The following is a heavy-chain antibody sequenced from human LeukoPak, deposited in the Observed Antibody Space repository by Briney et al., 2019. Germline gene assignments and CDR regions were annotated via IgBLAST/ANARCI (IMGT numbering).Heavy chain of an antibody. V-gene: IGHV4-39*07. Sequence: ETSETLSLTCSVSGVSISSSSYSWGWLRQPPGKGLEWIVSIYYSGNTYNNPSLKSRVTVSVDTSKNQFSLKLSSVIEADTAVYYCARAYAGYASRFDYWGQGILVTVSS. CDR2: IYYSGNT. J-gene: IGHJ4*02. D-gene: IGHD1-1*01. CDR1: GVSISSSSYS. CDR3: ARAYAGYASRFDY.